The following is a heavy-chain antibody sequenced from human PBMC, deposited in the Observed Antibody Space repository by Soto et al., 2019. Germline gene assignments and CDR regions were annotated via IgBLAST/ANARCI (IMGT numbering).Heavy chain of an antibody. J-gene: IGHJ4*02. Sequence: NPSETLSLTCTVSGGSISSYYWSWIRQPPGKGLEWIGYIYYSGSTNYNPSLKSRVTISVDTSKNQFSLKLSSVTAADTAVYYCARYSSPFYYFDYWGQGTLVTVSS. CDR3: ARYSSPFYYFDY. CDR2: IYYSGST. D-gene: IGHD6-13*01. V-gene: IGHV4-59*01. CDR1: GGSISSYY.